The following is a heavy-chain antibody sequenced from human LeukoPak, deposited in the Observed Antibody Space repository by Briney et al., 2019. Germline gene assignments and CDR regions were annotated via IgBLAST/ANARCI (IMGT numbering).Heavy chain of an antibody. V-gene: IGHV3-30*02. CDR1: GFTFSNHA. D-gene: IGHD3-10*01. CDR2: VWYDGSRK. Sequence: GGSLRLSCAASGFTFSNHAMHWVRRAPGKGLEWVTLVWYDGSRKYYADSVKGRFTISRDNSKNSVYLQLNSLRPEDTAVYYCVSMVRGVGYWGQGTLVTVSS. J-gene: IGHJ4*02. CDR3: VSMVRGVGY.